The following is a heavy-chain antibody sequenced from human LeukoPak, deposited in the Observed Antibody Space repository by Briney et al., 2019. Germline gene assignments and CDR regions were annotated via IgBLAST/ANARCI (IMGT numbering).Heavy chain of an antibody. CDR1: GGSISSYY. Sequence: SETLSLTCTVSGGSISSYYWSWIRQPPGKGLEWIGYIYYSGSTNYNPSLKSRVTISVDTSKNQFSLKLSSVTAADTAVYYCTRGAGWLIDYWGQGILVTVSS. J-gene: IGHJ4*02. D-gene: IGHD3-16*01. CDR2: IYYSGST. V-gene: IGHV4-59*01. CDR3: TRGAGWLIDY.